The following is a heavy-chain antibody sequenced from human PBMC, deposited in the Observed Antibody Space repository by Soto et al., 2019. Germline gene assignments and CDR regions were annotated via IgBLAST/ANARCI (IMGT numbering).Heavy chain of an antibody. D-gene: IGHD3-22*01. CDR2: IYSSGST. Sequence: PSDTLSLTCTVSGGSISISGYYWGWIRHPPGKGLEWIGSIYSSGSTYYNPSLKSRVTISVDTSRNQFSLKLSSVTAADTAVYYCARHPIYYDTSGYYLGYFDYWGQGTLVTVSS. CDR3: ARHPIYYDTSGYYLGYFDY. J-gene: IGHJ4*02. V-gene: IGHV4-39*01. CDR1: GGSISISGYY.